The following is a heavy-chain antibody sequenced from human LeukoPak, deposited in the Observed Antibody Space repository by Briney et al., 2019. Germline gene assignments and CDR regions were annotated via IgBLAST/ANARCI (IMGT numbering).Heavy chain of an antibody. CDR1: GGSFSNYY. CDR2: INDSGRI. CDR3: ARRWNYGRNYYIDV. D-gene: IGHD1-7*01. Sequence: SETLSLTCAVYGGSFSNYYWSWIRQPPGKGLEWIGEINDSGRINYNPSLMSRVTVSVDTSKSQSSLRLTSVTATDTAVYYCARRWNYGRNYYIDVWGSGATVSVSS. J-gene: IGHJ6*03. V-gene: IGHV4-34*01.